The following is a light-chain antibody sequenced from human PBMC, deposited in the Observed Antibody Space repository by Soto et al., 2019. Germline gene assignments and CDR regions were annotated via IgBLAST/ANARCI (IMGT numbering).Light chain of an antibody. V-gene: IGKV1-5*03. Sequence: DIQMTQSPSTLSGSLGDRVTITCLASQTISSWLAWYQQKPGKAPKLLIYKASTLKSVVPSRFTGSGSWTEFPLTIRSLQTDAFATYSCQHYNIYSEAFGQGTQVDIK. CDR1: QTISSW. CDR2: KAS. J-gene: IGKJ1*01. CDR3: QHYNIYSEA.